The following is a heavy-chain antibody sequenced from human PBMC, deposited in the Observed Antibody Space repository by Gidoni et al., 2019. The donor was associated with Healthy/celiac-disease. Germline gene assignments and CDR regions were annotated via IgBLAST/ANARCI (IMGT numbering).Heavy chain of an antibody. D-gene: IGHD5-18*01. V-gene: IGHV3-23*01. CDR2: ISGSGDST. J-gene: IGHJ4*02. CDR3: AKGTPGYGAPYFDY. CDR1: GFTFSSYA. Sequence: EVQLLESGGGLVQPGGSLRLSCSASGFTFSSYAMSWVRKAPGKGLEWVSAISGSGDSTYYADSVKGRFTISRDNSKNTLYLQMNSLRAEDTAVYYCAKGTPGYGAPYFDYWGQGTLVTVSS.